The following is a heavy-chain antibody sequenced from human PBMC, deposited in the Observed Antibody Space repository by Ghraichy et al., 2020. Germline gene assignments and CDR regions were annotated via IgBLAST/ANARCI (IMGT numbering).Heavy chain of an antibody. J-gene: IGHJ6*02. Sequence: GGSLRLSCAASGFTLSSHWMYWVRQGPGKGLVWVSRLEGGGNAAVYVDSVKGRFTIFRDSARNTLYLQMNSLRAEDTAVYYCVRDKRTGGDPTYYGLDVWGQGTTVTVTS. D-gene: IGHD2-21*02. V-gene: IGHV3-74*01. CDR3: VRDKRTGGDPTYYGLDV. CDR1: GFTLSSHW. CDR2: LEGGGNAA.